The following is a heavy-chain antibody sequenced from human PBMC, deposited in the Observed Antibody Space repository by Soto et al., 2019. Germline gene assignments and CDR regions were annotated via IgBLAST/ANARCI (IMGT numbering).Heavy chain of an antibody. CDR3: ARDQYNWNQYYYYGMDV. J-gene: IGHJ6*02. CDR1: GDSVSGESYY. V-gene: IGHV4-61*01. D-gene: IGHD1-20*01. CDR2: IYYSGST. Sequence: QVQLQESGPGLVKPSETLSLTCSVSGDSVSGESYYWNWIRQPPGKGLEWIGYIYYSGSTNYNPPFNSRVTMSVDTSKNQFSLRLRSVTAADTAVYYCARDQYNWNQYYYYGMDVWGQGTTVTVSS.